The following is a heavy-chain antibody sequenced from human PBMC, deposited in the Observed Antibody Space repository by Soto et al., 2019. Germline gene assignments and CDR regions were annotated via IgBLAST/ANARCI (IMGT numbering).Heavy chain of an antibody. CDR3: ARGNSYGYFYYYGMDV. CDR1: GYSFTSYW. V-gene: IGHV5-10-1*01. Sequence: GESLKISCQGSGYSFTSYWISWVRQMPGKGLEWMGRIDPSDSYTNYSPSFQGHVTISADKSISTAYLQWSSLKASDTAMYYCARGNSYGYFYYYGMDVWGQGTTVTVSS. J-gene: IGHJ6*02. CDR2: IDPSDSYT. D-gene: IGHD5-18*01.